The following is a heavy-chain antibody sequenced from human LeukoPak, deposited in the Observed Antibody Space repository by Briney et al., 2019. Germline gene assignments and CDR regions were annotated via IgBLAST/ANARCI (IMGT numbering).Heavy chain of an antibody. CDR2: ISAYNGNT. Sequence: GSVKVSCKASGYTFTSYGISWVRQAPGQGLEWMGWISAYNGNTNYAQKLQGRVTMTTDTSTSTDYMELRSLRSDDTAVYYCARVRYYYDSSGLLDYWGQGTLVTVSS. D-gene: IGHD3-22*01. CDR1: GYTFTSYG. J-gene: IGHJ4*02. V-gene: IGHV1-18*01. CDR3: ARVRYYYDSSGLLDY.